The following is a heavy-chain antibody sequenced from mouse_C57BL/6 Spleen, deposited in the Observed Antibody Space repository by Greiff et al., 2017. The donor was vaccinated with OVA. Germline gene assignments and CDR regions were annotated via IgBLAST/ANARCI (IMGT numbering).Heavy chain of an antibody. CDR1: GFTFSDYG. CDR2: ISSGSSTI. D-gene: IGHD1-1*01. Sequence: EVKVEESGGGLVKPGGSLKLSCAASGFTFSDYGMHWVRQAPEKGLEWVAYISSGSSTIYYADTVKGRFTISRDNAKNTLFLQMTSLRSEDTAMYYCARSFYYYGSSPLFDYWGQGTTLTVSS. V-gene: IGHV5-17*01. CDR3: ARSFYYYGSSPLFDY. J-gene: IGHJ2*01.